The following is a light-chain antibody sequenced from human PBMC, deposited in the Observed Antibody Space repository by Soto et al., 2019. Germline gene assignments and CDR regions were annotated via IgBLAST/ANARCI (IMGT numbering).Light chain of an antibody. Sequence: DIQMTQSPSTLSSSVGDRVTITCRASQSISSWLAWYQQKPGKAPKLLIFDVSSLESGVPSRFSGSGSGTEFTLTISSLQPDDFATYYCQQYSTYATFGQGTKVDI. J-gene: IGKJ1*01. V-gene: IGKV1-5*01. CDR3: QQYSTYAT. CDR2: DVS. CDR1: QSISSW.